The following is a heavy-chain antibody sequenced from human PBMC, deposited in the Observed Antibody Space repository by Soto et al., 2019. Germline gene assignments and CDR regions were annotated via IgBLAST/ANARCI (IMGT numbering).Heavy chain of an antibody. D-gene: IGHD3-3*01. CDR3: ARALTGNYDFWSGYYSNWFDP. J-gene: IGHJ5*02. CDR1: GGSISSGGYY. CDR2: IYYSGST. V-gene: IGHV4-31*03. Sequence: PSETLSLTCTVSGGSISSGGYYWSWIRQHPGKGLEWIGYIYYSGSTYYNPSLKSRVTISVDTSKNQFSLKLSSVTAADTAVYYCARALTGNYDFWSGYYSNWFDPWGQGTLVTVSS.